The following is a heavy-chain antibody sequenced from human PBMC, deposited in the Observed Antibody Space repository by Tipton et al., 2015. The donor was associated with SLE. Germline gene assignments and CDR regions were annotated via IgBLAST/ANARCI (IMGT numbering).Heavy chain of an antibody. J-gene: IGHJ4*02. D-gene: IGHD1-14*01. Sequence: LRLSCTVSGDSISSGNYYWSWIRQPAGKGLEWIGHIYTGGTTNHNPSLRSRVTISVDMSKNQFSLRLTSVTAADTAVYYCARQGTGFGSGRDDYWGQGILVTVSS. CDR2: IYTGGTT. V-gene: IGHV4-61*09. CDR3: ARQGTGFGSGRDDY. CDR1: GDSISSGNYY.